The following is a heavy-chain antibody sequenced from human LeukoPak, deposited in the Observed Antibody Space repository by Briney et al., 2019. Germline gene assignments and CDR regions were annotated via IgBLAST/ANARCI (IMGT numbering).Heavy chain of an antibody. CDR3: AKSTRVTHYYMDV. V-gene: IGHV3-48*01. CDR1: GFTFSSFG. CDR2: ISSSSSTI. J-gene: IGHJ6*03. D-gene: IGHD2-21*02. Sequence: GGSLRLSCAASGFTFSSFGMNWVRQAPGKGLEWVSYISSSSSTIYYADSVKGRFTISRDNAKNSLYLQMNSLRAEDTAVYYCAKSTRVTHYYMDVWGKGTTVTVSS.